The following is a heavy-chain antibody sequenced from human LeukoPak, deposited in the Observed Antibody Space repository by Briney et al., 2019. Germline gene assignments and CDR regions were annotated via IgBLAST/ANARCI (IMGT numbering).Heavy chain of an antibody. CDR1: GYTFTSYG. V-gene: IGHV1-18*01. J-gene: IGHJ6*03. Sequence: GASVKVSCKASGYTFTSYGISWVRQAPGQGLEWMGWISAYNGNTNYAQKLQGRVTMTTDTSTSTAYMELRSLRSDDTAVYYCARDRREIAARSYYYYYMDVWGKGTTVTVSS. D-gene: IGHD6-6*01. CDR3: ARDRREIAARSYYYYYMDV. CDR2: ISAYNGNT.